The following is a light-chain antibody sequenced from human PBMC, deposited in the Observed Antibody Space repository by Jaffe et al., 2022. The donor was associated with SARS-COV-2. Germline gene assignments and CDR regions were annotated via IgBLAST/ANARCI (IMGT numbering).Light chain of an antibody. Sequence: QHVLTQSPSASASLGASVTLTCTLSSGHTSYAIGWHQQQPGKAPRYLMKLNGDGAHIRGDGIPDRFSGSTSGAERYLSISSVQSEDEADYYCQTWGTDYKVFGGGTKLTVL. V-gene: IGLV4-69*01. CDR1: SGHTSYA. J-gene: IGLJ2*01. CDR2: LNGDGAH. CDR3: QTWGTDYKV.